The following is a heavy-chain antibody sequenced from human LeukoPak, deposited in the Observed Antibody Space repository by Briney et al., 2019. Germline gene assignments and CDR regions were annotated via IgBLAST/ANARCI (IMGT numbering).Heavy chain of an antibody. J-gene: IGHJ4*02. CDR1: GGSISSYY. D-gene: IGHD3-10*01. V-gene: IGHV4-4*07. CDR3: ATEGGRRGFMVRGTKYYFDY. CDR2: IYTSGST. Sequence: SETLSLTCTVSGGSISSYYWSWIRQPAGKGLEWLGRIYTSGSTNYNPSLKSRVTMSVDTSKNQFSLKLSSVTAADTAIYYCATEGGRRGFMVRGTKYYFDYWGQGTLVTVSS.